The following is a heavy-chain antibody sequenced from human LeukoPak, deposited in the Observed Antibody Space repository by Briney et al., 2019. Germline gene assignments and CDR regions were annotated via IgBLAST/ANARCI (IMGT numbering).Heavy chain of an antibody. J-gene: IGHJ6*03. CDR1: GYTFTGYY. CDR2: INPNSGGT. D-gene: IGHD5-18*01. CDR3: ARVPLYSYGSFNYYYYMDV. Sequence: ASVKVSCKASGYTFTGYYMHWVRQAPGQGLEWMGWINPNSGGTNYAQKFQGRVTMTRDTSISTAYMELSRLRSDDTAVYYCARVPLYSYGSFNYYYYMDVWGKGTTVTVSS. V-gene: IGHV1-2*02.